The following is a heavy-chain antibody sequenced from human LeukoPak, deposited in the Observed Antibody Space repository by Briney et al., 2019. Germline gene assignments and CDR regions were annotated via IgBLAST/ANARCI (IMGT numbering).Heavy chain of an antibody. CDR1: GGSFSGYY. CDR3: ARVRQLWLYYYYYYYMDV. V-gene: IGHV4-34*01. J-gene: IGHJ6*03. CDR2: INHSGST. D-gene: IGHD5-18*01. Sequence: SETLSLTCAVYGGSFSGYYWSWIRQPPGKGLEWIGEINHSGSTNYNPSLKSRVTISVDTSKNQFSLKLSSVTAADTAVYYCARVRQLWLYYYYYYYMDVWGKGTTVTVSS.